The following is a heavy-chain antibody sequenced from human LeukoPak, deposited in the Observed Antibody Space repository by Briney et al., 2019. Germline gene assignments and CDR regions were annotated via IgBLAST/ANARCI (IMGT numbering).Heavy chain of an antibody. CDR1: GFTFSSYW. J-gene: IGHJ5*02. CDR2: IKQDGSEK. V-gene: IGHV3-7*01. D-gene: IGHD6-13*01. CDR3: AKDSSGSSSRFLNWFDP. Sequence: GGSLRPSCAPLGFTFSSYWMTWFRQAPGKGLEGVANIKQDGSEKYYVDSVKGRFTNSRDNAKNTLYLQMNSLRAEDTAVYYCAKDSSGSSSRFLNWFDPWGQGTLVTVSS.